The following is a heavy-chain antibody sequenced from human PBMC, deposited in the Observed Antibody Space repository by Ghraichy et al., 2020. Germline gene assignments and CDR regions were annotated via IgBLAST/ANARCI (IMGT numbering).Heavy chain of an antibody. CDR2: ISGSGGST. CDR1: GFTFSSYA. Sequence: GGSLRLSCAASGFTFSSYAMSWVRQAPGKGLEWVSSISGSGGSTYYADSVKGRFTISRDNSKNTLYLQMNSLRAEDTAVYYCAKTYYDYVWGSYRYPPSYGMDVWGQGTTVTVSS. CDR3: AKTYYDYVWGSYRYPPSYGMDV. J-gene: IGHJ6*02. D-gene: IGHD3-16*02. V-gene: IGHV3-23*01.